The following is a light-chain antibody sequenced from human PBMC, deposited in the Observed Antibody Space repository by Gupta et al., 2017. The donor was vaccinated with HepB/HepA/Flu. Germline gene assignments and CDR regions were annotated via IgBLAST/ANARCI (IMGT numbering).Light chain of an antibody. J-gene: IGKJ3*01. V-gene: IGKV3-15*01. CDR3: QQYNAWPFT. Sequence: EIVMTQSPATLSVSPGERATVSCRASQRVSSNLAWYQQKPGQAPRLLIYGASTRAIGIPARFSGSGSGTEFTLTISSLQSEDFVVYYCQQYNAWPFTFGPGTKVDFK. CDR2: GAS. CDR1: QRVSSN.